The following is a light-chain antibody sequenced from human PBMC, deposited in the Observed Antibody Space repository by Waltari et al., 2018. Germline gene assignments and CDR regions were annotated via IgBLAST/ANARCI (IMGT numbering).Light chain of an antibody. CDR1: QSITRY. V-gene: IGKV1-39*01. Sequence: DIQLTQSPSSLPATIGDRVTVSCRASQSITRYLNWYQLQPGKAPKLLIYGASTLQSGIPSRFCGSGSGTDFTLTISSLQPEDFGIYYCQQTNTMPWTFGQGTKVEIK. CDR3: QQTNTMPWT. CDR2: GAS. J-gene: IGKJ1*01.